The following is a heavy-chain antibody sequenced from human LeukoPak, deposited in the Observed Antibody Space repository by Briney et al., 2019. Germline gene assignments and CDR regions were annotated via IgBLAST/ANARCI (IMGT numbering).Heavy chain of an antibody. J-gene: IGHJ6*03. D-gene: IGHD2-15*01. V-gene: IGHV4-4*07. CDR2: IYSSGNT. Sequence: SETLSLTCTVSGGSISSYYWSWIRQPAGKGLEWIGRIYSSGNTNYNPSLKSRVTMSVDTSKNQFSLRLTSVTAADTAVYYCARALPPTSYYMDVWGKGTTDTVSS. CDR1: GGSISSYY. CDR3: ARALPPTSYYMDV.